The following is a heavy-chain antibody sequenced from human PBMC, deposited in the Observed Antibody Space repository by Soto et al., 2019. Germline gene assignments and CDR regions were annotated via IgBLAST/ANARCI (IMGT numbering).Heavy chain of an antibody. D-gene: IGHD6-13*01. V-gene: IGHV4-59*12. CDR1: SISTYY. CDR3: AREVSSSSWYVDY. J-gene: IGHJ4*01. Sequence: SETLSLTCSVDSISTYYWNWIRQSPGKGLEWIGYIYYLGRTNYNPSLRNRVTMSIDTSKNQFSLKLSSVTAADTAVYYCAREVSSSSWYVDYWGHGILVTVS. CDR2: IYYLGRT.